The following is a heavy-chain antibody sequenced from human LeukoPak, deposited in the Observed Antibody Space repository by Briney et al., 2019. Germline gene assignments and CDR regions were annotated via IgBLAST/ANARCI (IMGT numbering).Heavy chain of an antibody. CDR1: ALTFNSYA. CDR2: ISGSGGGT. Sequence: GGSLRLSCAASALTFNSYAISWVRQAPGKGLEWVSAISGSGGGTYYADSVKGRFTISRDNSKNTLYLQMNSLRAEDTAVYYCARGRCSGGSCYGRGFDYWGQGTLVTVSS. V-gene: IGHV3-23*01. CDR3: ARGRCSGGSCYGRGFDY. J-gene: IGHJ4*02. D-gene: IGHD2-15*01.